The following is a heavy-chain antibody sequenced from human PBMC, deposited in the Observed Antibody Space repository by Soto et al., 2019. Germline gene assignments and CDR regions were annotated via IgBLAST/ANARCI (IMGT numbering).Heavy chain of an antibody. D-gene: IGHD3-3*01. J-gene: IGHJ4*02. V-gene: IGHV3-66*01. CDR3: ARDTLGGAYDFLH. CDR1: GFTVSNLY. Sequence: EVQLVESGGGLVQHGGSLRLSCAASGFTVSNLYMTWVRQAPGKGLQWVAVISSGGSTYYADSVKGRFTISRDNSKNTLYLEMNSLRAEDTAVYYCARDTLGGAYDFLHGGQGTLVTVSS. CDR2: ISSGGST.